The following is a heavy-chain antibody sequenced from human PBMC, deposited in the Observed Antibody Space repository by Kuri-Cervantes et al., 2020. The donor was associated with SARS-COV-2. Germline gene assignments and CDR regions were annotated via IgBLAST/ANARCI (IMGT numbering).Heavy chain of an antibody. V-gene: IGHV3-30*01. CDR2: ISYDESNK. Sequence: GESLKISCAASGFTFSSYAMHWVRQAPGKGLEWVAVISYDESNKYYADSVKGRFTISRDNSKNTLYLQMNSLRAEDTAVYHCATIAIVVVFNNWFDPWGQGTLVTVSS. J-gene: IGHJ5*02. CDR3: ATIAIVVVFNNWFDP. D-gene: IGHD2-2*01. CDR1: GFTFSSYA.